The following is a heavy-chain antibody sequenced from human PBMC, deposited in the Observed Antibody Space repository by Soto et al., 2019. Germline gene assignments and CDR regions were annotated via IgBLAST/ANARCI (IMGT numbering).Heavy chain of an antibody. Sequence: QLQLQESGPGLVKPSETLSLTCTVFGGSFSSSSHYWGWIRQPPGKGLEWLGTMFYFGSTYYNTSLESRGTISVDPSKNQFSLKLSSVTAADTAVYYCSRHHFYCTGGSCYLQAYHYYGLDVWGQGTTVTVSS. CDR2: MFYFGST. J-gene: IGHJ6*02. D-gene: IGHD2-15*01. CDR1: GGSFSSSSHY. V-gene: IGHV4-39*01. CDR3: SRHHFYCTGGSCYLQAYHYYGLDV.